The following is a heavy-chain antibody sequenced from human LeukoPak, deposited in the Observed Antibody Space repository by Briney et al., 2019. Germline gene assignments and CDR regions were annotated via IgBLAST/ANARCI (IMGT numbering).Heavy chain of an antibody. J-gene: IGHJ3*02. CDR2: ICYSGST. V-gene: IGHV4-59*01. CDR1: GGSISSYY. D-gene: IGHD6-19*01. Sequence: PSETLSLTCTVSGGSISSYYWSWIRQPPGKGLEWIGYICYSGSTNYNPSLKSRVTISVDTSKNQFSLKLSSVTAADTAVYYCARDASIAVAGTDIWGQGTMVSVSS. CDR3: ARDASIAVAGTDI.